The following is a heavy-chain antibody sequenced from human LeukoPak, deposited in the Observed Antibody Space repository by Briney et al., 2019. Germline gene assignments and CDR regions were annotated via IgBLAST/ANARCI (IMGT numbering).Heavy chain of an antibody. J-gene: IGHJ4*02. CDR3: ARLPLGAFGEVLNFDC. D-gene: IGHD3-10*01. V-gene: IGHV6-1*01. CDR1: GDNVSSNSAA. Sequence: SQTLSLTCAISGDNVSSNSAAWNWIRQSPSRGLEWLGRTYYRSKWYKNYAISVKSRITINPDTSKNQFSLQLNSVTPEDTAVYYCARLPLGAFGEVLNFDCWGQGTLVIVSS. CDR2: TYYRSKWYK.